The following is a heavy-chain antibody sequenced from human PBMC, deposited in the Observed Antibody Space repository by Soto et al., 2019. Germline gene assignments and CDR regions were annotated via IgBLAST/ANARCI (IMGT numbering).Heavy chain of an antibody. J-gene: IGHJ4*02. CDR3: VRASMPKAHFDS. V-gene: IGHV4-4*07. CDR2: MHTSGST. D-gene: IGHD2-2*01. CDR1: GGSIRGYY. Sequence: PEETLSLTCTVSGGSIRGYYWSWIRQSAGMGLEWIGRMHTSGSTNYNPSLKSRVTFSVDMSKNQISLKLTSVTAADTALYYCVRASMPKAHFDSWGQGTLVTVSS.